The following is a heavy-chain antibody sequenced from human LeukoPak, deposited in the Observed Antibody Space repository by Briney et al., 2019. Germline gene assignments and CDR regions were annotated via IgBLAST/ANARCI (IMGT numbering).Heavy chain of an antibody. CDR3: ATVTVYGV. J-gene: IGHJ4*02. CDR1: GFTFSNYE. CDR2: ISSSGSLI. Sequence: PGGSLRLSCAASGFTFSNYEMNWVRQAPGKGLEWISYISSSGSLIYYSDSVKGRFTISRDNAKNSLYLHMNGLRAEDTAVYYCATVTVYGVWGQGTLVTVSS. V-gene: IGHV3-48*03. D-gene: IGHD2-8*01.